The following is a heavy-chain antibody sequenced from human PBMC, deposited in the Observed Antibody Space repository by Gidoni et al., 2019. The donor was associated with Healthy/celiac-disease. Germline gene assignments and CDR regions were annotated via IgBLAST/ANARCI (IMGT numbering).Heavy chain of an antibody. Sequence: QVQLVQSGAEVKKPGSSVKVSCKASGGTFSRYTISWVRQAPGQGLACMGRIIPILGIANYAKKYQGRVTLTAEKSTSTASMERRSLRSEDKAVYYCARGASGGGAFDIWGQGTMVTVSS. J-gene: IGHJ3*02. CDR3: ARGASGGGAFDI. CDR2: IIPILGIA. CDR1: GGTFSRYT. V-gene: IGHV1-69*02. D-gene: IGHD3-10*01.